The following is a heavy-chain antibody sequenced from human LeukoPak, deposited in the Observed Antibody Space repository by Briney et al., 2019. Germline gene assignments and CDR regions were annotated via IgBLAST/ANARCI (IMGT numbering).Heavy chain of an antibody. D-gene: IGHD5-12*01. CDR2: IYYSGST. CDR1: GGSISSYY. V-gene: IGHV4-59*01. J-gene: IGHJ6*02. Sequence: SETLSLTCTVSGGSISSYYWSWIRQPPGKGLEWIGYIYYSGSTNYNPSLKSRVTISVDTSKNQFSLKLSSVTAADTAVYYCARVYEGGYDPAHYYYYGMDVWGQGTTVTVSS. CDR3: ARVYEGGYDPAHYYYYGMDV.